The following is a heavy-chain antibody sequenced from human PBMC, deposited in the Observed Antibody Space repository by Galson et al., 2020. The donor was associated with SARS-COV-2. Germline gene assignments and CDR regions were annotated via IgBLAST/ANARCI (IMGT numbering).Heavy chain of an antibody. CDR3: VRDRTAYYDNRGYFLEFDS. CDR2: IRRSSSTV. V-gene: IGHV3-48*02. J-gene: IGHJ4*02. CDR1: GFTFSSNS. Sequence: GESPKISCEASGFTFSSNSTNWVRQAPGKGLEWVSYIRRSSSTVYYADSAKGRFTISRDNAKNSLYLQMNSLRDEDTAVYYCVRDRTAYYDNRGYFLEFDSWCQGTLVTVSS. D-gene: IGHD3-22*01.